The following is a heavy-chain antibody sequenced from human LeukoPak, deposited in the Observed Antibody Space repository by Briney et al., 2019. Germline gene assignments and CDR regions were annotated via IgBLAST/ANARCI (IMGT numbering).Heavy chain of an antibody. CDR1: GGSISSYY. Sequence: SETLSLTCTVSGGSISSYYWSWIRQPPGKGLEWIGYIYYSGSTNYNPSLKSRVTISVDTSKNQFSLKLSSVTAADTAVYYCAREGHYDYGDSFDYWGQGTLDTVSS. V-gene: IGHV4-59*01. CDR2: IYYSGST. D-gene: IGHD4-17*01. J-gene: IGHJ4*02. CDR3: AREGHYDYGDSFDY.